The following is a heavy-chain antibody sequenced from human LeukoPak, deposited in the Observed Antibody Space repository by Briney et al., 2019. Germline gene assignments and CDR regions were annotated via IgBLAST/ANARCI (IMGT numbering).Heavy chain of an antibody. CDR3: ARKVIGSGWAGFDY. J-gene: IGHJ4*02. CDR2: ISYDGSNE. CDR1: GFSFSSYA. Sequence: PGRSLRLSCAASGFSFSSYAMHWVRQAPGKGLEWVAVISYDGSNEYYPDSVKGRFTISRDNSKNTLYLQMNSLRAEDTAVYYCARKVIGSGWAGFDYWGQGTLVTVSS. D-gene: IGHD6-19*01. V-gene: IGHV3-30*04.